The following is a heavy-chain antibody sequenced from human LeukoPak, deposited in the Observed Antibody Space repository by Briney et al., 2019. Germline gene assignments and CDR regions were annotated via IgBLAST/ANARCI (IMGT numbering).Heavy chain of an antibody. CDR2: IYTSGST. CDR1: GGSISSGSYY. D-gene: IGHD6-13*01. V-gene: IGHV4-61*02. CDR3: ARTTSDEEAVLDKAAAGYYFDY. J-gene: IGHJ4*02. Sequence: SETLSLTCTVSGGSISSGSYYWSWIRQPAGKGLEWIGRIYTSGSTNYNPSLKSRVTISVDASKNQFSLKLSSVTAADTAVYYCARTTSDEEAVLDKAAAGYYFDYWGQGTLVTISS.